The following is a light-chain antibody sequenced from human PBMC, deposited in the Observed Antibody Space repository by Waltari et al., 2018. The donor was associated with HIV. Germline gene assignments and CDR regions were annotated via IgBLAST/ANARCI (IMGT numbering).Light chain of an antibody. V-gene: IGKV1-5*03. Sequence: ETQMTQSPSSLSASVGDRVTITCRASESIRRWLAWYQQKPGKAPKLLISQTSNLENGVPSRFSGSGSETEFTLTISSLQPDDSATYYCQQYNRYSHFGGGTKGRSN. CDR3: QQYNRYSH. CDR2: QTS. CDR1: ESIRRW. J-gene: IGKJ4*01.